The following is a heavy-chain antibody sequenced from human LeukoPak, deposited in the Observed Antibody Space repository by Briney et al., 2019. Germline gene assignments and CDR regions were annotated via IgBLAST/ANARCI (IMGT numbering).Heavy chain of an antibody. CDR2: ISPYNGNT. J-gene: IGHJ3*02. V-gene: IGHV1-18*01. CDR1: GYTFTSYG. Sequence: ASVKVSCKASGYTFTSYGISWVRQAPGQGLEWMGWISPYNGNTDYSQKLQGRVTMTTDTSTSTAYMELSRLRSDDTAVYYCALGRTTGAFDIWGQGTMVTVSS. CDR3: ALGRTTGAFDI. D-gene: IGHD1-1*01.